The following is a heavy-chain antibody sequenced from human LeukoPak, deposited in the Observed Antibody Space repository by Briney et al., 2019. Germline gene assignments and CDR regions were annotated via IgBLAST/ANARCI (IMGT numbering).Heavy chain of an antibody. J-gene: IGHJ4*02. CDR3: ARPYYYDSSGSPMRY. CDR1: GFTFSSYE. CDR2: ISSSGSTI. D-gene: IGHD3-22*01. Sequence: PGGSLRLSCAASGFTFSSYEMNWVRQAPGKGLEWVSYISSSGSTIYYADSVKGRLTISRDNAKNSLYLQMNSLRAEDTAVYYCARPYYYDSSGSPMRYWGQGTLVTVSS. V-gene: IGHV3-48*03.